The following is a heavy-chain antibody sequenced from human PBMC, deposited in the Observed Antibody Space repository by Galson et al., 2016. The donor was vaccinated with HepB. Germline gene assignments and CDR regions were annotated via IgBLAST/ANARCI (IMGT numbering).Heavy chain of an antibody. CDR3: ARDATRGGDFDY. D-gene: IGHD2-21*01. J-gene: IGHJ4*02. Sequence: SLRLSCAASGFTVSNNYMSWVRQAPGKGLEWVAQINQDANEKYYEDSVKGRFTIPRDNAKNSLYLQMNSLRAEDTAVYYCARDATRGGDFDYWAQGTLVIVSS. CDR1: GFTVSNNY. V-gene: IGHV3-7*01. CDR2: INQDANEK.